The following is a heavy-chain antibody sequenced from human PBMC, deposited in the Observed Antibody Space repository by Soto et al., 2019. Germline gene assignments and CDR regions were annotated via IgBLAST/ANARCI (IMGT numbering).Heavy chain of an antibody. V-gene: IGHV4-59*01. CDR3: ARDLWGYCGTDCYPLDV. CDR1: GGSISGYY. D-gene: IGHD2-21*02. Sequence: SETLSLTCTVSGGSISGYYWSWIRQPPGKGLGWIGYMYNTGSTVYNPSFKSRVTISVDTSKNQFSLKLNSVTAADTAVYYCARDLWGYCGTDCYPLDVWGQGATVTVSS. J-gene: IGHJ6*02. CDR2: MYNTGST.